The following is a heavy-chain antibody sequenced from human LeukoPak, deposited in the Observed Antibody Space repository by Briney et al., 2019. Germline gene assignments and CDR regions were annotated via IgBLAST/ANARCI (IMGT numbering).Heavy chain of an antibody. D-gene: IGHD6-19*01. J-gene: IGHJ6*03. CDR3: ASLQSYSGLYTYYYYMDV. Sequence: SETLSLTCAVSGYSISSGYYWGWIRQPPGKGLEWIGSIYHSGSTYYNPSLKSRVTISVDTSKNQFSLKLSSVTAADTAVYYCASLQSYSGLYTYYYYMDVWGKGTTVTVPS. V-gene: IGHV4-38-2*01. CDR2: IYHSGST. CDR1: GYSISSGYY.